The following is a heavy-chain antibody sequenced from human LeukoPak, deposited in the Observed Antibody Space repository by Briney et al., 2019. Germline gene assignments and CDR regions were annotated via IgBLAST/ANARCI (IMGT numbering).Heavy chain of an antibody. CDR2: MFYNVST. CDR1: GGSISSYY. V-gene: IGHV4-59*08. CDR3: ARQGSGRAFGI. J-gene: IGHJ3*02. Sequence: KPSETLSLTCTAFGGSISSYYWNWIRQSPGKGVEWIAYMFYNVSTNYSPSLKSRVTISVDTSKNQFSLKLISVTAADTAVYFCARQGSGRAFGIWGQGTMVTVSS.